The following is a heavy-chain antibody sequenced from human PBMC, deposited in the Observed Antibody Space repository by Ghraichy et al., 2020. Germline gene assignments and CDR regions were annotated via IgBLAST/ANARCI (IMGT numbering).Heavy chain of an antibody. D-gene: IGHD3-10*01. V-gene: IGHV4-31*03. CDR2: IYSSGIP. J-gene: IGHJ4*02. CDR3: TRDTGLHTKWFGGGAAH. Sequence: SETLSLTCTVSGVSISSGSYYWSWIRQHPGKGLEWIGYIYSSGIPYYNPSLKSRVTISLDTSKNQFSLKLTSVTVADTAVYYCTRDTGLHTKWFGGGAAHWGPGTLVTVSS. CDR1: GVSISSGSYY.